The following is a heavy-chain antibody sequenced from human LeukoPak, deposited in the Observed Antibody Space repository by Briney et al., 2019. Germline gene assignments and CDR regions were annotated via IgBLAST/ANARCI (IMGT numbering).Heavy chain of an antibody. V-gene: IGHV4-59*01. J-gene: IGHJ5*02. Sequence: SETLSLTCTGSGVSISSYYWRWLRQPPGKGLEGFGNIYYSGSTNYNPSLKSRVTISVDTSKNQFSLKLSSVTAADTAVYYCARGQLRDVINWFDPWGQGTLVTVSS. CDR3: ARGQLRDVINWFDP. CDR1: GVSISSYY. CDR2: IYYSGST. D-gene: IGHD2/OR15-2a*01.